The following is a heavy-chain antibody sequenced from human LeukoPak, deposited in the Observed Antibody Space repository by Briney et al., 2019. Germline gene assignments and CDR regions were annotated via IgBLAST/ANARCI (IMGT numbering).Heavy chain of an antibody. Sequence: ASVKVSCKASGYTFTSYGISWVRQAPGQGLEWMGRIIPILGIANYAQKFQGRVTITADKSTNTAYMELSSLRSEDTAVYYCARVSVDYGDYIDYWGQGTLVTVSS. D-gene: IGHD4-17*01. CDR3: ARVSVDYGDYIDY. CDR1: GYTFTSYG. CDR2: IIPILGIA. J-gene: IGHJ4*02. V-gene: IGHV1-69*04.